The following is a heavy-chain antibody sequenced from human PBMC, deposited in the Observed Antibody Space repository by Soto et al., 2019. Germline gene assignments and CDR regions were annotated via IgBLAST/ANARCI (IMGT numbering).Heavy chain of an antibody. V-gene: IGHV4-38-2*02. Sequence: LSLICAVSGYSLWGVYYGGWIRQPPGKGLEWIGSIYHTGNTYHCPSLESRVKISVDTSKSHFTLRLTAVTAADTDVYYCARDRIVAAGTSIDFWGQGTLVTVSS. J-gene: IGHJ4*02. CDR3: ARDRIVAAGTSIDF. CDR1: GYSLWGVYY. D-gene: IGHD6-13*01. CDR2: IYHTGNT.